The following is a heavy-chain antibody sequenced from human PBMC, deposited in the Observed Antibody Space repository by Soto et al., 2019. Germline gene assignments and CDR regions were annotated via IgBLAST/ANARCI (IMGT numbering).Heavy chain of an antibody. V-gene: IGHV3-48*03. CDR3: AREARVTIFGVVIPTDYYAMDV. J-gene: IGHJ6*02. D-gene: IGHD3-3*01. Sequence: PGGSLRLSCGASEFTLSSYEMNWVRQAPGKGLEWVSYISSSGDTIYYADSVRGRFTIARDNAKNSLYLQMDSLRAEDTAVYYCAREARVTIFGVVIPTDYYAMDVWGQGTTVTVSS. CDR2: ISSSGDTI. CDR1: EFTLSSYE.